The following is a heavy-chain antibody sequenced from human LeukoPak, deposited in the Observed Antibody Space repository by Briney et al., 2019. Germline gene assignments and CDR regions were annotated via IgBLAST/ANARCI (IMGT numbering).Heavy chain of an antibody. CDR2: TSTNGGNT. CDR3: ARAVGNTWSFDY. J-gene: IGHJ4*02. D-gene: IGHD6-13*01. CDR1: GFTFSDYA. V-gene: IGHV3-64*01. Sequence: GGSLRLSCAASGFTFSDYAMHWVRQAPGKGLEYVSATSTNGGNTYYANSVKGRFTISRDNSKNMLYLQMGSLRADDMAVYYCARAVGNTWSFDYWGQGTLVTVSS.